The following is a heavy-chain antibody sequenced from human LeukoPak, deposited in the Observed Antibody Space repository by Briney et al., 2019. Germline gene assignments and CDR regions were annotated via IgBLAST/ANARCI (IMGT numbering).Heavy chain of an antibody. CDR3: AKFAGSQTVIVREMALYY. J-gene: IGHJ4*02. CDR2: INPNSGGT. V-gene: IGHV1-2*02. Sequence: ASVKVSCKASGYTFTGYYMHWVRQAPGQGLEWMGWINPNSGGTNYAQKFQGRVTMTRDTSISTAYMELSRLRSDDTAVYYCAKFAGSQTVIVREMALYYLGQGTLVTVSS. CDR1: GYTFTGYY. D-gene: IGHD2/OR15-2a*01.